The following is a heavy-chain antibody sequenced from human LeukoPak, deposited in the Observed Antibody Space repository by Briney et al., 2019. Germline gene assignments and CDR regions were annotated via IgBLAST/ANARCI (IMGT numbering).Heavy chain of an antibody. D-gene: IGHD5-24*01. CDR3: AREGDGYNLSPHDY. Sequence: ASVKVSCKASGGTFSSYAISWVRQAPGQGLEWMGGIIPIFGTANYAQKFQGRVTITADESTSTAYMELSSLRSEDTAVYYCAREGDGYNLSPHDYWGQGTLVTVSS. CDR1: GGTFSSYA. V-gene: IGHV1-69*13. CDR2: IIPIFGTA. J-gene: IGHJ4*02.